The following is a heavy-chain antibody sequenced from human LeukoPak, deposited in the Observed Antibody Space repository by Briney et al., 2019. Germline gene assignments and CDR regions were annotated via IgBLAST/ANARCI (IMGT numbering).Heavy chain of an antibody. CDR1: GGTFSSYA. V-gene: IGHV1-69*04. CDR3: ARVAPVNYGFWSGYFDY. CDR2: IIPILGIA. D-gene: IGHD3-3*01. J-gene: IGHJ4*02. Sequence: SVKVSCKASGGTFSSYAISWVRQAPGQGLDWMGRIIPILGIANYAQKFQGRVTITADKSTSTAYMELSSLRSEDTAVYYCARVAPVNYGFWSGYFDYWGQGTLVTVSS.